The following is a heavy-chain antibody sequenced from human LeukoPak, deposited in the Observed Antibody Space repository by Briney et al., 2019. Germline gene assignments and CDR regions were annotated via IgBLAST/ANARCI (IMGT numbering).Heavy chain of an antibody. CDR2: ISSNGGST. Sequence: PGGSLRLSCAASGFTFSSYAMHWVRQAPGKGLEYVSAISSNGGSTYYADSVKGRFTISRDNSKNTLYLQMGSLRAEDMAMYYCAREGYSSGWYYFDYWGQGTLVTVSS. CDR1: GFTFSSYA. J-gene: IGHJ4*02. D-gene: IGHD6-19*01. V-gene: IGHV3-64*02. CDR3: AREGYSSGWYYFDY.